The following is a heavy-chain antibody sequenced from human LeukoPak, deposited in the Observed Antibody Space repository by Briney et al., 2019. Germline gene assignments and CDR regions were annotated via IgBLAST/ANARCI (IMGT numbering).Heavy chain of an antibody. J-gene: IGHJ4*02. CDR1: GFTVSSNY. CDR3: ARAVGSGSYKWFDY. V-gene: IGHV3-66*01. Sequence: GGSLRLSCTASGFTVSSNYMSWVRQAPGKGLEWVSVIYSGGSTYYADSVKGRFTISRDNSKNTLYLQMNSLRAEDTAVYYCARAVGSGSYKWFDYWGQGTLVTVSS. CDR2: IYSGGST. D-gene: IGHD3-10*01.